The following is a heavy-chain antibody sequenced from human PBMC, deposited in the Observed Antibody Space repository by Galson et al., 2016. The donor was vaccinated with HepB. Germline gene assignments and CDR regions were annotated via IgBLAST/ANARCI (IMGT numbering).Heavy chain of an antibody. CDR2: IFTSGGT. Sequence: ETLSLTCTVSGDSISSHYWSWIRQPAGKGLEWIGRIFTSGGTHYNPSPKSRVTMSVDTSKNQFSLKLTSVTAADTAVYYCAREGCSGGSCYSGYNWFDPWGQGTLVTVSS. D-gene: IGHD2-15*01. V-gene: IGHV4-4*07. J-gene: IGHJ5*02. CDR3: AREGCSGGSCYSGYNWFDP. CDR1: GDSISSHY.